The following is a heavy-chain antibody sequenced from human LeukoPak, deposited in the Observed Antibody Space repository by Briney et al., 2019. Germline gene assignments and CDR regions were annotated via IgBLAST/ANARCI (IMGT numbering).Heavy chain of an antibody. J-gene: IGHJ4*02. V-gene: IGHV3-30*18. D-gene: IGHD3-16*01. CDR2: ITYDGSSE. CDR3: AKRGDGGHKSLEY. CDR1: EFTFSSYS. Sequence: PGGSLRLSCAASEFTFSSYSMNWVRQAPGKGLEWVATITYDGSSEYYADSVKDRFTVSRDNSKNTLYLQMSSLKTEDTAVYYCAKRGDGGHKSLEYWGQGTLVIVSS.